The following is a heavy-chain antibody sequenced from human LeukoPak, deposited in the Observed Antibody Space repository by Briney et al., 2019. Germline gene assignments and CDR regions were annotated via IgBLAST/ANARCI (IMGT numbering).Heavy chain of an antibody. D-gene: IGHD4-17*01. J-gene: IGHJ4*02. Sequence: ASVKVSCKVSGYTFTGYYMHWVRQAPGQGLEWMGRINPNSGGTNYAQKFQGRVTMTRDTSISTAYMELSRLRSDDTAVYYCARVDRAYGDYVGYWGQGTLVTVSS. CDR2: INPNSGGT. CDR1: GYTFTGYY. V-gene: IGHV1-2*06. CDR3: ARVDRAYGDYVGY.